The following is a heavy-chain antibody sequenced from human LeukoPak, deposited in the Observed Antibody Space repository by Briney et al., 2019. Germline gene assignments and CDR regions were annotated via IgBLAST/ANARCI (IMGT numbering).Heavy chain of an antibody. D-gene: IGHD3-22*01. CDR2: ISGSGGST. CDR3: AKDCYDISGYCLEDY. Sequence: GASLRLSCAASGFTFSSYAMSWVRQAPGKGLEWVSAISGSGGSTYYADSVKGRFTISRNNSKNTLYLQMNSLRAEDTAVYYCAKDCYDISGYCLEDYWGQGTLVTVSS. CDR1: GFTFSSYA. V-gene: IGHV3-23*01. J-gene: IGHJ4*02.